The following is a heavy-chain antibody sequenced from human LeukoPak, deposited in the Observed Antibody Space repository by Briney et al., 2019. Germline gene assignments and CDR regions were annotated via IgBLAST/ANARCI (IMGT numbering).Heavy chain of an antibody. CDR3: ARLDIVVVPAAPPYYYYYMDV. J-gene: IGHJ6*03. Sequence: SETLSLTCTVSGGSISSGSYYWSWIRQPAGKGLEWIGRIYTSGSTNYNPSLKSRVTISVDTSKNQFSLKLSSVTAADTAVYYCARLDIVVVPAAPPYYYYYMDVWGKGTTVTVSS. D-gene: IGHD2-2*01. CDR2: IYTSGST. V-gene: IGHV4-61*02. CDR1: GGSISSGSYY.